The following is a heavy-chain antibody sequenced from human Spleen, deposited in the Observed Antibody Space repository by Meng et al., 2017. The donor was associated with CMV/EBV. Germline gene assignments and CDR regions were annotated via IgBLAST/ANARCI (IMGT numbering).Heavy chain of an antibody. CDR3: ARDLEGYSSSPDAFDI. D-gene: IGHD6-6*01. CDR1: GGTFSSYA. V-gene: IGHV1-69*10. Sequence: SVKVSCKASGGTFSSYAISWVRQAPGQGLEWMGGIIPILGIANYAQKFQGRVTITADKSTSTAYMELRSLRSDDTAVYYCARDLEGYSSSPDAFDIWGQGTMVTVSS. CDR2: IIPILGIA. J-gene: IGHJ3*02.